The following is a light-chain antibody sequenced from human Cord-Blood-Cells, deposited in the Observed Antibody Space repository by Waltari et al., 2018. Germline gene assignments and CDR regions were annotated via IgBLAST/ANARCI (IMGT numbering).Light chain of an antibody. CDR2: DVS. Sequence: QSALTQPRSVSGSPGQSVTISCTGTSRDVGGYNYVCWYQPHPGKAPKLMIYDVSKRPSGVPDPFSGSKSGNTASLTISGLQAEDEADYYCCSYAGSYTVVFGGGTKLTVL. CDR3: CSYAGSYTVV. CDR1: SRDVGGYNY. V-gene: IGLV2-11*01. J-gene: IGLJ2*01.